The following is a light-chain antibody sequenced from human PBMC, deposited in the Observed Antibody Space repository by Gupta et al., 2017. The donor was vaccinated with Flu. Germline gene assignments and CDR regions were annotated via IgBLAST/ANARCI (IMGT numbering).Light chain of an antibody. Sequence: DIQMTQSPSTRSASVGDRVTITCRASQSISSWLSWYQQKPGKAPKLLIYKASTLESGVPSRFSGSGFGTEFTLTISRLQPDDFATYYCQEDNSYWAFGQGTKVEIK. V-gene: IGKV1-5*03. CDR2: KAS. CDR1: QSISSW. CDR3: QEDNSYWA. J-gene: IGKJ1*01.